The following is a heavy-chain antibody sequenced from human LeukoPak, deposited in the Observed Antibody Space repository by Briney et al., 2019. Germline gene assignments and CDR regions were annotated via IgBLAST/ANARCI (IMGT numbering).Heavy chain of an antibody. Sequence: GSLRLSCSASGFTFSSSAMHWVRQAPGKGLEWLGRIKRETDGGTIDYAAPVKGRFTISRDDSRNTLYLQMDSLKIEDTAVYYCTTDRYYDNSELQFQHWGQGTLVTVSS. CDR1: GFTFSSSA. V-gene: IGHV3-15*01. J-gene: IGHJ1*01. D-gene: IGHD3-22*01. CDR3: TTDRYYDNSELQFQH. CDR2: IKRETDGGTI.